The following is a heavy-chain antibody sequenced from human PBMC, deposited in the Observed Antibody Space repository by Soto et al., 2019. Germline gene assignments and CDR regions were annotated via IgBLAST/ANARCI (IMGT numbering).Heavy chain of an antibody. J-gene: IGHJ4*02. Sequence: XEVLSISFEVSGLTFSSYAMSWVRQAPGKGLQWVSAISGSGGSTYYADSVKGRFTISRDNSKNTLYLQMNSLRAEDTAVYYCAKEDTENYYDSSGYFYWGQGTLVTVSS. V-gene: IGHV3-23*01. CDR2: ISGSGGST. CDR1: GLTFSSYA. CDR3: AKEDTENYYDSSGYFY. D-gene: IGHD3-22*01.